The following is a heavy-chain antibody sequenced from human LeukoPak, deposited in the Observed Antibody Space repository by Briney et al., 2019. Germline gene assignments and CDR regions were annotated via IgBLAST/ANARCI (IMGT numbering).Heavy chain of an antibody. CDR2: IYTTGST. D-gene: IGHD2/OR15-2a*01. J-gene: IGHJ2*01. Sequence: RASETLSLTCTVSGDSIRGYYWSWIRQPAGKGLEWIEHIYTTGSTTYNPSLKSRVTMSVDTSKNQFSLKLNSVTAADTAVYYCARGYYSGWYFDLWGRGTLVTVSS. CDR1: GDSIRGYY. V-gene: IGHV4-4*07. CDR3: ARGYYSGWYFDL.